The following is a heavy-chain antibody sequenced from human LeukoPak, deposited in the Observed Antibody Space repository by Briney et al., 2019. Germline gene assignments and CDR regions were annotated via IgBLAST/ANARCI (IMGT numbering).Heavy chain of an antibody. Sequence: GRSLRLSCAASGFTFSSYAMHWVRQAPGKGLEWVAVISYDGSNKYYADSVEGRFTISRDNSKNTLYLQMNSLRAEDTAVYYCARDRGGGAAAYLGYWGQRTLVTVSS. CDR1: GFTFSSYA. CDR3: ARDRGGGAAAYLGY. D-gene: IGHD6-13*01. J-gene: IGHJ4*02. V-gene: IGHV3-30*01. CDR2: ISYDGSNK.